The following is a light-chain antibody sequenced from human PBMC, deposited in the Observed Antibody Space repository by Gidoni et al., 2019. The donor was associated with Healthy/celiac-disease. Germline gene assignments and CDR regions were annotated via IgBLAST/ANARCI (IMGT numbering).Light chain of an antibody. V-gene: IGKV3-20*01. CDR2: GAS. CDR3: QQYGSSPTT. J-gene: IGKJ1*01. Sequence: EIVLTQSPGTLSLSPGERATLSCRASQRVSSSYLAWYQQKPGQAPRLLIYGASSRATGIPDRFSGSGSGTDFTLTSSRLEPEDLAVYYCQQYGSSPTTFGQGTKVEIK. CDR1: QRVSSSY.